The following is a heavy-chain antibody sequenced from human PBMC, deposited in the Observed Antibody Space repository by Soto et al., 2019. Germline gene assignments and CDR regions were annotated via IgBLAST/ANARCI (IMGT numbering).Heavy chain of an antibody. D-gene: IGHD6-19*01. J-gene: IGHJ6*02. Sequence: PSETLSLTCTVSGGSVSSYYWSWIRQPPGKGLEWIGYIYDRGGTNYNPSLKSRVTISVDTSKNQFSLKLSSVTAADTAVYYCARDDGSGWTTVGMDVWGQGTPVTVSS. CDR3: ARDDGSGWTTVGMDV. CDR1: GGSVSSYY. V-gene: IGHV4-59*02. CDR2: IYDRGGT.